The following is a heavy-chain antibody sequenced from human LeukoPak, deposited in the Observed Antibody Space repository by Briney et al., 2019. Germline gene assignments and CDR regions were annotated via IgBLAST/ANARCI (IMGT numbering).Heavy chain of an antibody. V-gene: IGHV3-9*01. J-gene: IGHJ4*02. CDR2: ISWNSGYI. D-gene: IGHD6-19*01. CDR3: AKVRGTYSSGYFFDY. Sequence: GRSLRLSCAASGFTFDNYAMHWVRQAPGKGLEWLSIISWNSGYIGYADSVKGRFTISRDNAKKSLDLQMNSLGAGDTAFYYCAKVRGTYSSGYFFDYWGQGTLVTVSS. CDR1: GFTFDNYA.